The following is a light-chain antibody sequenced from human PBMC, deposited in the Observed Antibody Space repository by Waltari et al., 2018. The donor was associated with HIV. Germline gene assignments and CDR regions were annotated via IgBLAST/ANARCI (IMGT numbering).Light chain of an antibody. CDR3: SSFATSDTLL. Sequence: QSALTHPASVSGSPGQSITIPCTGTSDDIGLYNFVSWYQKHPDKAPQLIIYGKTNRPSGVSYRFSGSKSDNTASLTISGLQAEDEADYYCSSFATSDTLLFGGGTKLTVL. V-gene: IGLV2-14*01. CDR1: SDDIGLYNF. CDR2: GKT. J-gene: IGLJ2*01.